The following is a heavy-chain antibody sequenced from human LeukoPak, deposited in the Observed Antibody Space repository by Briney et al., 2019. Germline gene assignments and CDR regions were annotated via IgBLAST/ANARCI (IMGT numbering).Heavy chain of an antibody. V-gene: IGHV3-64D*06. CDR2: ISSNVVST. CDR3: VKRAVGGAKGWFDP. J-gene: IGHJ5*02. Sequence: GGSLRLSCSASGFTFSSYAMFWVRQAPGKGLEYVSAISSNVVSTYYADSVKGRFTISRDNSKNTLYLQMTSLRDEDTAVYYCVKRAVGGAKGWFDPWGQGTLVTVSS. CDR1: GFTFSSYA. D-gene: IGHD1-26*01.